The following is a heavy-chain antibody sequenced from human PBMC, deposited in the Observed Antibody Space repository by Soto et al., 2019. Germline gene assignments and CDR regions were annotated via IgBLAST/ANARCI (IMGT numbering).Heavy chain of an antibody. J-gene: IGHJ4*02. CDR1: GFGFDEYG. D-gene: IGHD4-17*01. CDR2: INRHGDST. V-gene: IGHV3-20*04. Sequence: EVSLVESGGGVVRPGGSLRLSCAASGFGFDEYGMSWVRQGPVKGLEWVSGINRHGDSTGYADSVKGRFTISRDNAKNSLYLQMNGLRAEDTAFYYCARDHRWGYEYGDYGDSWGQGTLVTVSS. CDR3: ARDHRWGYEYGDYGDS.